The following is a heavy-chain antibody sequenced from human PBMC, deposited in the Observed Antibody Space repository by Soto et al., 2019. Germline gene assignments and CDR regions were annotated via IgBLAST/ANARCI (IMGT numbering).Heavy chain of an antibody. V-gene: IGHV3-30*03. CDR3: GAGQYFSDY. J-gene: IGHJ4*02. Sequence: QVQLVESGGGVVQPGRSLRLSCAASGFTFSSYGMHWVRQAQGKGLEWVALISYDGHDKHYADSVKGRFTISRDNSKNTLYLQMNSLRVEDTAVYYCGAGQYFSDYWGQGTLVTVSS. CDR1: GFTFSSYG. CDR2: ISYDGHDK. D-gene: IGHD6-13*01.